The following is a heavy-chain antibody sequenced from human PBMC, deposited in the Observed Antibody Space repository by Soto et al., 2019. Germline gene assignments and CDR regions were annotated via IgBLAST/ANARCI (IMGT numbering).Heavy chain of an antibody. CDR1: GGSISSYY. D-gene: IGHD6-13*01. J-gene: IGHJ5*02. CDR2: IYYSGST. CDR3: ARETESSPTGWFDP. Sequence: TSETLSLTCTVSGGSISSYYWSWIRQPPGKGLEWIGYIYYSGSTNYNPSLKSRVTISVDTSKNQFSLKLSSVTAADTAVYYCARETESSPTGWFDPWGQGTLVTVSS. V-gene: IGHV4-59*01.